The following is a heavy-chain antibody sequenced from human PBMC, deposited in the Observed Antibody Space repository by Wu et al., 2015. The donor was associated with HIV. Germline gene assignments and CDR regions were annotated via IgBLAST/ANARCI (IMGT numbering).Heavy chain of an antibody. Sequence: EWMGWISAYNGNTNYAQKLQGRVTMTTDTSTSTAYMELRSLRSDDTAVYYCARDQIKNPWFGEHGTGHDAFDIWGQGTMVTVSS. CDR2: ISAYNGNT. CDR3: ARDQIKNPWFGEHGTGHDAFDI. V-gene: IGHV1-18*01. J-gene: IGHJ3*02. D-gene: IGHD3-10*01.